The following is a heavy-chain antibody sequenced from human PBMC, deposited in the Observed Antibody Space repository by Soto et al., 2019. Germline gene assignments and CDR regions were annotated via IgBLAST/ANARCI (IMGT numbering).Heavy chain of an antibody. CDR2: IDPSDSYT. D-gene: IGHD3-3*01. Sequence: GESLKISCKGSGYSFTSYWISWVRQMPGKGLEWMGRIDPSDSYTNYSPSFQGRFTISRDNTKNTLFLQMSSLRGEDSGVYYCARGTTLAIFDYGMDVWGQGTTVTVSS. J-gene: IGHJ6*02. V-gene: IGHV5-10-1*04. CDR1: GYSFTSYW. CDR3: ARGTTLAIFDYGMDV.